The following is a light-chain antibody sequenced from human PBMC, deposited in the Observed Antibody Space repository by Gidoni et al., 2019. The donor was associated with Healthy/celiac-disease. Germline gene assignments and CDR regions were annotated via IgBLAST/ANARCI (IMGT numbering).Light chain of an antibody. CDR1: SSNIGAGYD. CDR2: GTS. J-gene: IGLJ3*02. V-gene: IGLV1-40*01. CDR3: QSYDSSLSGSV. Sequence: QSVLTQPPSVSGAPGQRVTIPGTGSSSNIGAGYDVHWYQQLPGTAPKLLIYGTSNRPSGVPDRFSGSKSGTSASLAITGLQAEDEADYYCQSYDSSLSGSVFGGGTKLTVL.